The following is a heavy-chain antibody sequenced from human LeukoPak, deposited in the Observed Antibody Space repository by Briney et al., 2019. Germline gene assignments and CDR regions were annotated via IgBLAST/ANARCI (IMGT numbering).Heavy chain of an antibody. CDR3: ASSGYYNNWFDP. D-gene: IGHD3-22*01. J-gene: IGHJ5*02. CDR1: GFTFSSYG. CDR2: IWYDGSNK. Sequence: GRSLRLSCAASGFTFSSYGMHWVRQAPGKGLEWVAVIWYDGSNKYYADSVKGRFTISRDNSKNTLYLQMNSLRAEDTAVYYCASSGYYNNWFDPWGQGTLVTVSS. V-gene: IGHV3-33*01.